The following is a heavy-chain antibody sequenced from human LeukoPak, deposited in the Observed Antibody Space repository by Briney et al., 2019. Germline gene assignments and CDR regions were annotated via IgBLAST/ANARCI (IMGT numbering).Heavy chain of an antibody. CDR3: ARHKMGAGGAGLDYFDY. J-gene: IGHJ4*02. CDR1: GGSISGYY. D-gene: IGHD3-16*01. CDR2: IYFSGST. Sequence: SETLSLTCTVSGGSISGYYWTWIRQPPGKGLEWIRYIYFSGSTNYNPSLESRVTISVDTSKNQFSLKLSSVTAADTAVYYCARHKMGAGGAGLDYFDYWGQGTLVTVSS. V-gene: IGHV4-59*08.